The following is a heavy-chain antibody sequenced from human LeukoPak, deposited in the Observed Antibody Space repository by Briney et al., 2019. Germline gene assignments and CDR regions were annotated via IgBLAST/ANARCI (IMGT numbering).Heavy chain of an antibody. CDR2: IKQDGSKK. CDR1: GFPFSSYW. CDR3: TRVGYIDEGIDY. D-gene: IGHD5-24*01. Sequence: GGSLRLSCVASGFPFSSYWMTWVRQAPGKGLEWVANIKQDGSKKSYVDSVKGRFTISRDNTKNSLYLQMNSLRAEDTAIYYCTRVGYIDEGIDYWGQGTLVTVSS. J-gene: IGHJ4*02. V-gene: IGHV3-7*04.